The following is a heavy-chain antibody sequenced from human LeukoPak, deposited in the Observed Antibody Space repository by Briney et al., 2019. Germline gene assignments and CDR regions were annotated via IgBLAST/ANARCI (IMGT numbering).Heavy chain of an antibody. CDR2: IKQDGSKK. CDR1: GFPFSSYW. CDR3: TRVGYIDEGIDY. D-gene: IGHD5-24*01. Sequence: GGSLRLSCVASGFPFSSYWMTWVRQAPGKGLEWVANIKQDGSKKSYVDSVKGRFTISRDNTKNSLYLQMNSLRAEDTAIYYCTRVGYIDEGIDYWGQGTLVTVSS. J-gene: IGHJ4*02. V-gene: IGHV3-7*04.